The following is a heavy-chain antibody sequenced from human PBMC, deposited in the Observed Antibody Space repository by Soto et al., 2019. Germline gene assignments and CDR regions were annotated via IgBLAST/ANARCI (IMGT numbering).Heavy chain of an antibody. D-gene: IGHD6-6*01. CDR2: ISQSGNT. CDR1: SGSFMVYY. J-gene: IGHJ4*02. V-gene: IGHV4-34*01. Sequence: SETLSLTCSISSGSFMVYYWSWIRPPPGKGLEWIGEISQSGNTNYSPSLKSRVSISIDTSMKQFSLNLASVSAADTAVYYCARAPKVSGSSQTRPDFWGQGTLVTVSS. CDR3: ARAPKVSGSSQTRPDF.